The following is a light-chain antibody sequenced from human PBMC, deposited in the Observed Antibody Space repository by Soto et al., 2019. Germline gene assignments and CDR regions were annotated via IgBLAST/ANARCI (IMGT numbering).Light chain of an antibody. CDR1: QSISTW. Sequence: DIQMTQSPSTLSAPVGDRVTITCRASQSISTWLAWYQQKPGKAPKLLIYDVSSLGSGVPSRFSGSGSGTEFTLTISSLQPDDFATYYCQHYNSYSEAFGQGTKVDIK. CDR2: DVS. CDR3: QHYNSYSEA. J-gene: IGKJ1*01. V-gene: IGKV1-5*01.